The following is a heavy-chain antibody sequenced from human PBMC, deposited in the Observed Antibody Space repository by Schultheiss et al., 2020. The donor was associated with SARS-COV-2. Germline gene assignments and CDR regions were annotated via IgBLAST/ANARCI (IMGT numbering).Heavy chain of an antibody. CDR3: ARVQGSYYYGSGGIDY. D-gene: IGHD3-10*01. Sequence: GGSLRLSCAASGFTFSSYGMHWVRQAPGKGLEWVSAISGSGGSTYYADSVKGRFTISRDNAKNSLYLQMNSLRDEDTAVYYCARVQGSYYYGSGGIDYWGQGTLVTVSS. J-gene: IGHJ4*02. V-gene: IGHV3-21*01. CDR2: ISGSGGST. CDR1: GFTFSSYG.